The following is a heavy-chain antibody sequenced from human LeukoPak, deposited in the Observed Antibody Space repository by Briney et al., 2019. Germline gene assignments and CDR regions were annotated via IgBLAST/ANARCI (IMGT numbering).Heavy chain of an antibody. CDR2: ISGSGGST. D-gene: IGHD3-22*01. CDR3: AKLPTNDDSSGYYSDY. Sequence: GGSLRLSCAASGFTFSSYAMSWVRQAPGKGLEWVSAISGSGGSTYYADSVKGRFTISRDNSKNTLYLQMNSLRAEDTAVYYCAKLPTNDDSSGYYSDYWGQGTLVTVSS. J-gene: IGHJ4*02. V-gene: IGHV3-23*01. CDR1: GFTFSSYA.